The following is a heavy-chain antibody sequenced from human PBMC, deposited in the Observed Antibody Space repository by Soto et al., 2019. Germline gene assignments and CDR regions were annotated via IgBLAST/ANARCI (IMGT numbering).Heavy chain of an antibody. CDR3: ARHAAIGALSVGWFDP. Sequence: SETLSLTCTVSGGSISSSSYYWGWIRQPPGKGLEWIGSIYYSGSTYYNPSLKSRVTISVDTSKNQFSLKLSSVTAADTAVYYCARHAAIGALSVGWFDPWGQGTLVTVSS. V-gene: IGHV4-39*01. CDR2: IYYSGST. CDR1: GGSISSSSYY. J-gene: IGHJ5*02. D-gene: IGHD6-6*01.